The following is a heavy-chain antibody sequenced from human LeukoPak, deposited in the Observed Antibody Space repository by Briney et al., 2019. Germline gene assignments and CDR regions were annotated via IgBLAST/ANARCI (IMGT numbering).Heavy chain of an antibody. Sequence: PGGSLRLSCAASGFTFSGYAMSWVRQAPGKGLEWVSAISGSGGSTYYADSVKGRFTISRDNSKNTLYLQMNSLRAEDTAVYYCARGYGSGSYPFDYWGQGTLVTVSS. J-gene: IGHJ4*02. CDR2: ISGSGGST. D-gene: IGHD3-10*01. V-gene: IGHV3-23*01. CDR1: GFTFSGYA. CDR3: ARGYGSGSYPFDY.